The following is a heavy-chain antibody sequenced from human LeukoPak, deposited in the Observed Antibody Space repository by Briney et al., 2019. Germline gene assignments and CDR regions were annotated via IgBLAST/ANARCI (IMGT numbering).Heavy chain of an antibody. Sequence: PGRSLRLSCAASGFAFRRFAMHWVRQAPGKGLEWVAVISWDGSDIHYADSVQGRFTISRDNSKNTLHLQMNSLRGDDTAVYYCARSNAGGTSADPYYYYMVVWGIGTTVTVSS. D-gene: IGHD3-10*01. CDR1: GFAFRRFA. J-gene: IGHJ6*03. CDR3: ARSNAGGTSADPYYYYMVV. CDR2: ISWDGSDI. V-gene: IGHV3-30*01.